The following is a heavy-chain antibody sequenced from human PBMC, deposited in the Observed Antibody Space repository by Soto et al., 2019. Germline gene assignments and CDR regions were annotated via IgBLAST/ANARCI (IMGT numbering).Heavy chain of an antibody. V-gene: IGHV1-18*01. D-gene: IGHD3-22*01. Sequence: QVQLVQSGAEVKKPGASVKVSCKASGYTFTSYGISWVRQAPGQGLEWMGWISAYNGNTNYAQKLPGRVTMTTDTSTSKAYMELRSLRADDTAVYYCARDRPADMIVVVTYDAFDIWGQGTMVTVSS. CDR1: GYTFTSYG. CDR2: ISAYNGNT. J-gene: IGHJ3*02. CDR3: ARDRPADMIVVVTYDAFDI.